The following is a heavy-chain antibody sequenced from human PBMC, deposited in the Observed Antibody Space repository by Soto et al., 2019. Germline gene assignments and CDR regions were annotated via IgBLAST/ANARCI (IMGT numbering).Heavy chain of an antibody. V-gene: IGHV3-13*01. CDR1: GFTFSSYD. CDR2: IGTAGDT. J-gene: IGHJ4*02. D-gene: IGHD3-10*01. CDR3: ARGGDQTGDY. Sequence: PVGSLRLSCAASGFTFSSYDMHWVRQATGKGLEWVSAIGTAGDTYYPGSVKGRFTISRENAKNSLYLQMNSLRAGDAAVYYCARGGDQTGDYWGQGTLVTVSS.